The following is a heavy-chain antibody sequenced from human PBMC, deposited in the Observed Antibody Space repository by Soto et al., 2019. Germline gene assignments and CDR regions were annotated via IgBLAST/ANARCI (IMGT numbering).Heavy chain of an antibody. V-gene: IGHV3-53*01. Sequence: GGSLRLSCAASGFTVSSNYMSWVRQAPGKGLEWVSVIYSGGSTYYADSVKGRFTISRDNSKNTLYLQMNSLRAEDTAVYYCACLKYYYDRSGSLDAFDICGQGPMVTV. J-gene: IGHJ3*02. CDR1: GFTVSSNY. CDR3: ACLKYYYDRSGSLDAFDI. CDR2: IYSGGST. D-gene: IGHD3-22*01.